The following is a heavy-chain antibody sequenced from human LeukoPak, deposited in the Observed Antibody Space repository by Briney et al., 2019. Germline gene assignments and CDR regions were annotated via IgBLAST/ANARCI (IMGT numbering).Heavy chain of an antibody. V-gene: IGHV4-4*09. CDR2: ISSSGSV. Sequence: PSETLSLTCTVSRGSISGSIRSYYWSWLRQPPGKGLEWIGYISSSGSVNDNPSLRSRVTISVDTSKNQFFLNLSSVSPADTAVYYCARIPLGYSGAYYFDYSGQGTLVTVSP. CDR1: RGSISGSIRSYY. D-gene: IGHD5-12*01. CDR3: ARIPLGYSGAYYFDY. J-gene: IGHJ4*02.